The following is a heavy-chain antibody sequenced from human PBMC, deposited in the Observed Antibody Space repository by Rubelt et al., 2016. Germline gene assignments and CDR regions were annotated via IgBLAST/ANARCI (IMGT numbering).Heavy chain of an antibody. J-gene: IGHJ4*02. Sequence: GGDVAQPGGSLRLSCAASGITFSSYAMTWVRQAPGKGLEWVANIKQDGSEDYYADSVKGRFTISRDNAKNSLYLQLNSLRAEDTAVYYCAKDGDGYPYWGQGTLVTVSS. CDR1: GITFSSYA. V-gene: IGHV3-7*03. D-gene: IGHD5-18*01. CDR2: IKQDGSED. CDR3: AKDGDGYPY.